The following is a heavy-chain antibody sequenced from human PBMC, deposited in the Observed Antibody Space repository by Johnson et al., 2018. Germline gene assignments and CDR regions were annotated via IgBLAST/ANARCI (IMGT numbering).Heavy chain of an antibody. J-gene: IGHJ3*02. Sequence: QVQLVQSGGGVVQPGRSLRLSCAASGFTFSTYVLHWVRQAPGKGLEWVAYITQDGNSQHYAGSVTGRFTFSRDNSKNTLYLQMNSLTAEDTAVYYCAGEGYSRGRAPVFDIWGQGTMVTVSS. CDR2: ITQDGNSQ. CDR1: GFTFSTYV. CDR3: AGEGYSRGRAPVFDI. D-gene: IGHD6-13*01. V-gene: IGHV3-30-3*01.